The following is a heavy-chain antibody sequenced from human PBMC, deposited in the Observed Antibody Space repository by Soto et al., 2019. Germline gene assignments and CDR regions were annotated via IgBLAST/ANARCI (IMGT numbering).Heavy chain of an antibody. CDR1: GFSVSRNY. CDR3: ARVPGRL. J-gene: IGHJ4*02. CDR2: VYSGGAT. D-gene: IGHD3-10*01. V-gene: IGHV3-53*02. Sequence: QLVETGGGLIQPGTSLTLSCAASGFSVSRNYMTWVRQAPGKGLEWVSFVYSGGATFYADSVKGRFILSRDDSQNTMDLQMNNLSAEDTAVYYCARVPGRLWGRGTLVTVAS.